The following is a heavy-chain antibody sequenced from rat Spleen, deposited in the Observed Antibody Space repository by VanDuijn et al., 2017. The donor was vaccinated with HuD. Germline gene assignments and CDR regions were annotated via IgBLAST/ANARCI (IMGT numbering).Heavy chain of an antibody. D-gene: IGHD5-1*01. Sequence: EVQLVESDGGLVQPGRSLKLSCAASGFIFSDYYMAWVRQAPTKGLEWVATISYDGSSTYYRDSVKGRFTISRDNAKSTLYLQMDSLRSEDTATYYCARNKANWVDYWGQGVMVTVSS. CDR1: GFIFSDYY. CDR3: ARNKANWVDY. J-gene: IGHJ2*01. CDR2: ISYDGSST. V-gene: IGHV5-29*01.